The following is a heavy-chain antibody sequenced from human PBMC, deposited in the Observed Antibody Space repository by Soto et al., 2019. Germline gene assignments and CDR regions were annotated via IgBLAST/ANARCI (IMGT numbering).Heavy chain of an antibody. D-gene: IGHD6-6*01. CDR2: IYVGGYT. Sequence: EVQLVESGGDLVQPGGSLRLSCAASEFTVSNNYMTWVRQAPGKGLEWVSLIYVGGYTYYADSVKGRFTISRDNSKNTLYLQMNSLRAEDTAVYYCAVYAPRHWFDSWGQGTLVTVSS. J-gene: IGHJ5*01. CDR1: EFTVSNNY. CDR3: AVYAPRHWFDS. V-gene: IGHV3-66*01.